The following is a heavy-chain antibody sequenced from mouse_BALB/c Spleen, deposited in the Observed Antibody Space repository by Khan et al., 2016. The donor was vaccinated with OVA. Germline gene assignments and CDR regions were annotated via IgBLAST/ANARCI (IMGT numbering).Heavy chain of an antibody. Sequence: DVQLQESGTVLARPGASVKMSCKASGYSFTSYWMYWVKQRPGQGLEWIGGIYPGNSDTDYNQKFKGKAKLTAGTSASTAYMELSSLTNEDSAVYYCTRGGYSSFAYWGQGTLVTVSA. CDR3: TRGGYSSFAY. V-gene: IGHV1-5*01. D-gene: IGHD1-3*01. J-gene: IGHJ3*01. CDR1: GYSFTSYW. CDR2: IYPGNSDT.